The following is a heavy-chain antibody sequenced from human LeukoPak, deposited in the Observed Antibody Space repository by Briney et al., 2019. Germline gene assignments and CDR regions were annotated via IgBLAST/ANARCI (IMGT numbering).Heavy chain of an antibody. Sequence: SETLSLTCAVSGGSISSGGYSWSWIRQPPGKGLEWIGYIYHSGSTYYNPSLKSRVTISVDRSKNQFSLKLSSVTAADTAVYYCARGTLKYYDFWSGSVVNCGFDPWGQGTLVTVSS. D-gene: IGHD3-3*01. J-gene: IGHJ5*02. CDR1: GGSISSGGYS. CDR3: ARGTLKYYDFWSGSVVNCGFDP. CDR2: IYHSGST. V-gene: IGHV4-30-2*01.